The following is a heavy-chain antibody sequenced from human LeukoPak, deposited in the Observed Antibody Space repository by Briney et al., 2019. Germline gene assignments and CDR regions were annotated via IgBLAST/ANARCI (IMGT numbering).Heavy chain of an antibody. CDR2: IGADNGNT. J-gene: IGHJ4*02. Sequence: ASVKVSCKASGYSFTTYGINWVRQAPGQGLEWMGWIGADNGNTNYAQKFQGRVTMTTDTSTSTAYMELRGLGSDDTAVYYCARAEIHHYDNYGFYSYYFDCWGQGTLSPSPQ. D-gene: IGHD3-3*01. V-gene: IGHV1-18*01. CDR3: ARAEIHHYDNYGFYSYYFDC. CDR1: GYSFTTYG.